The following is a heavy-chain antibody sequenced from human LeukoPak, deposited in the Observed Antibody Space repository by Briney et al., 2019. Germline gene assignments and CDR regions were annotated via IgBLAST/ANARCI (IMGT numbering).Heavy chain of an antibody. CDR1: GGSISSSSYY. J-gene: IGHJ4*02. Sequence: SETLSLTCTVSGGSISSSSYYWGWIHQPPGKGLEWIGSIYYSGSTYYNPSLKSRVTISVDTSKNQFSLKLSSVTAADTAVYYCARVGYYDSSGYYSRFDYWGQGTLVTVSS. CDR3: ARVGYYDSSGYYSRFDY. V-gene: IGHV4-39*07. CDR2: IYYSGST. D-gene: IGHD3-22*01.